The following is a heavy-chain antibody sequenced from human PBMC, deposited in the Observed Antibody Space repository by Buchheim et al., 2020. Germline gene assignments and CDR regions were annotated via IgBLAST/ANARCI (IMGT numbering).Heavy chain of an antibody. CDR2: ISGSGGGT. CDR3: AKHTAVAGNQEY. J-gene: IGHJ4*02. V-gene: IGHV3-23*01. CDR1: GFTFTIYA. D-gene: IGHD6-19*01. Sequence: EVQLLESGGGLAQPGGSLRLSCAASGFTFTIYAMSWARQAPGKGLEWVSAISGSGGGTFYADSVKGRFTISRDNSKNTLYLQMNSLRAGDTAVYYCAKHTAVAGNQEYGGQGTL.